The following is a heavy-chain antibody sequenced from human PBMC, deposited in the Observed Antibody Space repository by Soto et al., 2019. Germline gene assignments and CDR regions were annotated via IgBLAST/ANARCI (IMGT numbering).Heavy chain of an antibody. CDR1: GGSISSSSNY. CDR3: ARGHDYYAMDD. CDR2: IYYSGST. V-gene: IGHV4-39*01. Sequence: SETLSLTCTVSGGSISSSSNYWGWIRQPPGKGLEWIGSIYYSGSTYYNPSLKSRVTISVDTSTSKKQFSLNLSSVTAADTAVYYCARGHDYYAMDDWGQGTTVTVSS. J-gene: IGHJ6*02.